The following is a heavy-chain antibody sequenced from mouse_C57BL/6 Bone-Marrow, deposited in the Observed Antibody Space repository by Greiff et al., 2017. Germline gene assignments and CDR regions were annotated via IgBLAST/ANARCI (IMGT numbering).Heavy chain of an antibody. D-gene: IGHD1-1*01. CDR2: IYPGNSDT. CDR1: GCTFTSYW. V-gene: IGHV1-5*01. J-gene: IGHJ2*01. CDR3: TRPYYYGRDY. Sequence: EVQLQQSGTVLARPGASVKMSCKTSGCTFTSYWMHWVKQRPGQGLEWIGAIYPGNSDTSYNQKFKGKAKLTAVTSASTAYMELSSLTNEDSAVYYCTRPYYYGRDYWGQGTTLTVSS.